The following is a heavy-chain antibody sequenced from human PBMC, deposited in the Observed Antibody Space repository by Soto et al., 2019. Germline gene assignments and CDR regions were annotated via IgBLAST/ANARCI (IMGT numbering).Heavy chain of an antibody. V-gene: IGHV4-4*02. J-gene: IGHJ3*02. CDR3: ARTGIVGATTADAFDI. D-gene: IGHD1-26*01. CDR1: GGSISSSNW. Sequence: ETLSLTCAVSGGSISSSNWWSWVRQPPGKGLEWIGEIYHSGSTNYNPSLKSRVTISVDKSKNQFSLKLSSVTAADTAVYYCARTGIVGATTADAFDIWGQGTMVTVSS. CDR2: IYHSGST.